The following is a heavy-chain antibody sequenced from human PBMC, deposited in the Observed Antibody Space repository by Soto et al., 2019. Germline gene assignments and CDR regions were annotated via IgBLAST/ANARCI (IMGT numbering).Heavy chain of an antibody. D-gene: IGHD1-26*01. J-gene: IGHJ4*02. V-gene: IGHV4-59*12. CDR1: GGAIISDY. CDR3: ARVLSGTSLFDY. CDR2: ISYSGST. Sequence: RSETLSLTCTVSGGAIISDYWSWIRQPPGKGLEWIGYISYSGSTNYNPSLKSLPTISVDTSKNQFSLKLSSVTAADTAVYYCARVLSGTSLFDYWGQGTLVTVSS.